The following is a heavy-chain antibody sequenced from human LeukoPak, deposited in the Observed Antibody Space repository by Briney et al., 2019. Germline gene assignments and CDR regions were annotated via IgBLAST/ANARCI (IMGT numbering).Heavy chain of an antibody. J-gene: IGHJ6*04. Sequence: GGSLRLSCAASGFTFSSYWMSWVRQAPGKGLEWVANIKQDGSDKYYVGSVKGRFTISRDNAKNSLYLQMNSLRAEDTAVYYCARTPWDFWSNSVDVWGKGTTVTVSS. CDR2: IKQDGSDK. V-gene: IGHV3-7*01. CDR3: ARTPWDFWSNSVDV. D-gene: IGHD3-3*01. CDR1: GFTFSSYW.